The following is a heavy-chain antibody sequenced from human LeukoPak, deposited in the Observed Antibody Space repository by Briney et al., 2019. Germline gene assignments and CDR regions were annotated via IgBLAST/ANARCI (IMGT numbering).Heavy chain of an antibody. CDR2: ISTYNGNT. J-gene: IGHJ3*02. CDR3: ARDGRCSGGSCYSEAFDI. D-gene: IGHD2-15*01. CDR1: GYTFTSYG. V-gene: IGHV1-18*01. Sequence: AASVKVSCKASGYTFTSYGISWVRQAPGQGLEWRGWISTYNGNTNYAQKLQGRVTMTTHTSTTTAYMELRSLRSDDTAVYYCARDGRCSGGSCYSEAFDIWGQGTMVTVSS.